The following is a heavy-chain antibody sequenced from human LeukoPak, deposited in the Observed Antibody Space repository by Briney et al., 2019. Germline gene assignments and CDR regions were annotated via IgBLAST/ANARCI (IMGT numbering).Heavy chain of an antibody. V-gene: IGHV4-59*01. Sequence: PSETLSLTCTVSGGSISSYYWSWIRQPPGKGLGWIGYIYYSGSTNYNPSLKSRVTISVDTSKNQFSLKLSSVTAADTAVYYCARVTAIVGATRAYYFDYWGQGTLVTVSS. CDR3: ARVTAIVGATRAYYFDY. J-gene: IGHJ4*02. CDR2: IYYSGST. D-gene: IGHD1-26*01. CDR1: GGSISSYY.